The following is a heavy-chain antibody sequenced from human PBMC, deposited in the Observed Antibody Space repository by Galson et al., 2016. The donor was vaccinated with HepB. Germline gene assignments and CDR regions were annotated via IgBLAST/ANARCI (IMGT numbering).Heavy chain of an antibody. J-gene: IGHJ6*02. CDR1: GFTFDYYA. V-gene: IGHV3-9*01. CDR2: ISWNTGII. Sequence: SLRLSCAASGFTFDYYAMHWVRQAPGKGLEWVSGISWNTGIIGYADSVRGRFTISRDNAKNSLYLQMNSLRAEDTALYYCASRLQSPFYYGVDVWGQGTTVTVSS. D-gene: IGHD4-11*01. CDR3: ASRLQSPFYYGVDV.